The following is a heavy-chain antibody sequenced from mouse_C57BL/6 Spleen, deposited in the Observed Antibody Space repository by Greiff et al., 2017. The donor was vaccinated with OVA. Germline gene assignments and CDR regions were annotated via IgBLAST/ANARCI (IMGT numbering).Heavy chain of an antibody. CDR2: ISSGSSTI. J-gene: IGHJ2*01. D-gene: IGHD2-5*01. CDR3: ARAYYSNYFFFDY. Sequence: DVMLVESGGGLVKPGGSLKLSCAASGFTFSDYGMHWVRQAPEKGLEWVAYISSGSSTIYYADTVKGRFTISRDNAKNTLFLQMTSLRSEDTAMYYCARAYYSNYFFFDYWGQGTTLTVSS. V-gene: IGHV5-17*01. CDR1: GFTFSDYG.